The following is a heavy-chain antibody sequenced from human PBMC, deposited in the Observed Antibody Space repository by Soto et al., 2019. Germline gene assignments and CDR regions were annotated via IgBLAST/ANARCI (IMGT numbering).Heavy chain of an antibody. CDR3: AHRRRLVCGKSWYSSWFGP. CDR2: IYWDDDK. J-gene: IGHJ5*02. V-gene: IGHV2-5*02. CDR1: GFSLSTSGVG. Sequence: SGPTLVNPTQTLTLTCTFSGFSLSTSGVGVGWIRQPPGKALELLALIYWDDDKRYSPSLKSRLTITKDTSKNQVVLTMTNMDRVETDSYPCAHRRRLVCGKSWYSSWFGPWGQGTLVTVSS. D-gene: IGHD6-13*01.